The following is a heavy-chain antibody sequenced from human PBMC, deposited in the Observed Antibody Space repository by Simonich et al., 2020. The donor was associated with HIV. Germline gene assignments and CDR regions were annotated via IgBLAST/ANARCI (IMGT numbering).Heavy chain of an antibody. Sequence: QVQLQGSGPGLVKPSETLSLTCTVSGGSISSYYWSWIRQPAGKGLEWIGRIYTSGSTNYNPALKRRVTISVDKSKNQLSLKVSSVTAADTAVYYCARDLITYGFDYWGQGTLVTVSS. CDR3: ARDLITYGFDY. CDR2: IYTSGST. V-gene: IGHV4-4*07. D-gene: IGHD2-8*01. CDR1: GGSISSYY. J-gene: IGHJ4*02.